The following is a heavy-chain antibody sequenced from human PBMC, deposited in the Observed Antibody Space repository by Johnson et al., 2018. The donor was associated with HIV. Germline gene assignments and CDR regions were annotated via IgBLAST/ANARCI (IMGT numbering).Heavy chain of an antibody. V-gene: IGHV3-20*04. CDR2: INWNGGST. J-gene: IGHJ3*02. Sequence: VQLVESGGGVVRPGGSLRLSCVASGFTFDDYGMSWVRQAPGKGLEWVSGINWNGGSTGYADSVKGRFTISRDNSKNTLSLQMNSLRAEDTAVYYCARDLVGHNSFDIWGQGTMVTVSS. CDR3: ARDLVGHNSFDI. D-gene: IGHD2-8*02. CDR1: GFTFDDYG.